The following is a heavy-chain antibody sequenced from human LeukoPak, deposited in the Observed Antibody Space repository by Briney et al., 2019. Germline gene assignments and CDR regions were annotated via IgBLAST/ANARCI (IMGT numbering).Heavy chain of an antibody. CDR1: GYTFSDYY. CDR3: ARDFTDGYFDY. Sequence: ASVTVSCKTSGYTFSDYYVHWVRQAPGQGFERMGWINPDSGATNYAQKFQGRVTMTRDTSISTAYMELSRLRSDDTAVYYCARDFTDGYFDYWGQGTLVTVSS. J-gene: IGHJ4*02. V-gene: IGHV1-2*02. D-gene: IGHD3-16*01. CDR2: INPDSGAT.